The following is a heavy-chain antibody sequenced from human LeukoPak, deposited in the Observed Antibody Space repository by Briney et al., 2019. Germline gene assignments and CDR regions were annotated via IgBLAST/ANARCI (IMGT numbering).Heavy chain of an antibody. D-gene: IGHD4-11*01. CDR1: DASVNSGDYH. Sequence: SETLSLTCTVSDASVNSGDYHWTWMRQPAGKGLEWIGRIYSSGSTNYNPSLKSRVTMSVDTSKNQFSLKLSSVTAADTAVYYCARQGRVTTTSYYYYGMDVWGQGTTVTVSS. CDR2: IYSSGST. V-gene: IGHV4-61*02. CDR3: ARQGRVTTTSYYYYGMDV. J-gene: IGHJ6*02.